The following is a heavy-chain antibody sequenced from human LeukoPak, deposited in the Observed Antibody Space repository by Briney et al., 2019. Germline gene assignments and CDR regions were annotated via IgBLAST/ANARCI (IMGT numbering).Heavy chain of an antibody. CDR2: IKHDGSEK. CDR3: VRSAFHAGSGNYYDY. Sequence: GGSLRLSCAASGFIFTNYFMSWVRQAPGKGLEWVASIKHDGSEKYYVDSVKGRFTISRDNAENTLYLQMNSRRVEDTAVYYCVRSAFHAGSGNYYDYWGQGTLVTVSS. CDR1: GFIFTNYF. V-gene: IGHV3-7*01. D-gene: IGHD3-22*01. J-gene: IGHJ4*02.